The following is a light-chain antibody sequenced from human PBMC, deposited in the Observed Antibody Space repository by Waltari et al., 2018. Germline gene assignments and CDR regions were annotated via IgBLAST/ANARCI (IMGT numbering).Light chain of an antibody. CDR3: LVYMGSGIWV. Sequence: QTVVTQEQSLSVSPGGTVTLTCALSSGSFSTTSYASWYQQTPGQPPHTLVFKPNTRSSGVPDRFSGSILGNKVALTITGAQAEDESDYYCLVYMGSGIWVFGGGTKLTVL. CDR2: KPN. CDR1: SGSFSTTSY. V-gene: IGLV8-61*01. J-gene: IGLJ3*02.